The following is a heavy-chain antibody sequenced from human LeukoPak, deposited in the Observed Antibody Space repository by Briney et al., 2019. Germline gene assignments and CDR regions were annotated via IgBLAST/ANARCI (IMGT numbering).Heavy chain of an antibody. Sequence: PSETLSLTCTVSGGSISSYYWSWIRQPPGKGLEWIGYISYSGYTNYNPSLKSRVTISVDTSKNKFSLRLSSVTAADTAVYYCARHDYSNPRLDYWGQGTLVTVPS. CDR3: ARHDYSNPRLDY. V-gene: IGHV4-59*08. J-gene: IGHJ4*02. CDR1: GGSISSYY. D-gene: IGHD4-11*01. CDR2: ISYSGYT.